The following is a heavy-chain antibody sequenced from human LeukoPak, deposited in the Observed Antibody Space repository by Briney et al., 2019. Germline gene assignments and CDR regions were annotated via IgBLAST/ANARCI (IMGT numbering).Heavy chain of an antibody. J-gene: IGHJ5*02. V-gene: IGHV4-39*01. CDR2: IYYSGST. CDR1: GGSISSSSYY. Sequence: SETLSFTCTVSGGSISSSSYYWGWIRQPPGKGLEWIGSIYYSGSTYYNPSLKSRVTISVDTSKNQFSLKLSSVTAADTAVYYCTAAASPGTENWFDPWGQGTLVTVSS. D-gene: IGHD6-13*01. CDR3: TAAASPGTENWFDP.